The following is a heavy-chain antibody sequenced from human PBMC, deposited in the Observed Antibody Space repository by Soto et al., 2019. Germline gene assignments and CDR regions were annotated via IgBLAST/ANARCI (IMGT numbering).Heavy chain of an antibody. CDR1: GFTFSHHS. D-gene: IGHD3-10*01. V-gene: IGHV1-3*04. Sequence: QVQLVQSGAEVTKPGASVQVSCKASGFTFSHHSIHWVRQAPGQRLEWMGWINSDTGYTKYSQNFQARLTITWDSSAKTAYMWLSSLQSEDTAVYYCVRGKEAGVWFDPWGQGTLVTVSS. CDR3: VRGKEAGVWFDP. J-gene: IGHJ5*02. CDR2: INSDTGYT.